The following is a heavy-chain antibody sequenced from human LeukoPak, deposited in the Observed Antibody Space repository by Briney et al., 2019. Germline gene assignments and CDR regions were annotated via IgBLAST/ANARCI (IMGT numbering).Heavy chain of an antibody. CDR3: AREFDYGSGSYCWFDP. V-gene: IGHV4-4*07. D-gene: IGHD3-10*01. CDR2: IYTSGST. CDR1: GGSFSGYY. Sequence: SETLSLTCAVYGGSFSGYYWSWIRQPAGKGLEWIGRIYTSGSTNYNPSLKSRVTISVDTSKNQFSLKLSSVTAADTAVYYCAREFDYGSGSYCWFDPWGQGTLVTVSS. J-gene: IGHJ5*02.